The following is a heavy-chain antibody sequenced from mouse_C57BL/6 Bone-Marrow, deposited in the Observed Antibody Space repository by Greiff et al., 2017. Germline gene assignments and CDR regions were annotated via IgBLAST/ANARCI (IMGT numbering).Heavy chain of an antibody. V-gene: IGHV5-4*01. Sequence: EVQVVESGGGLVKPGGSLKLSCAASGFTFSSYAMSWVRQTPEKRLEWVATISDGGSYTYYPDNVKGRFTISRDNAKNNLYLQMSHLKSEDTAMYYCAREGYYGSFAYWGQGTLVTVSA. CDR2: ISDGGSYT. CDR3: AREGYYGSFAY. D-gene: IGHD1-1*01. CDR1: GFTFSSYA. J-gene: IGHJ3*01.